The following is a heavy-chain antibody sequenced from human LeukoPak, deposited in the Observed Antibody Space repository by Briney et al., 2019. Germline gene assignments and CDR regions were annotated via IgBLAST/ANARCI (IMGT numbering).Heavy chain of an antibody. CDR3: ARVHCSGRGCFQRYDGFHI. Sequence: GGSLRLSCAASGFIFSDYSMNWVRQAPGKGLEWVSSISSDSGYIYYADSVRGRFTVSRDNAKSSPFLQMNSLRDDDTAVYYCARVHCSGRGCFQRYDGFHIWGQGTVVTVSS. V-gene: IGHV3-21*01. D-gene: IGHD2-15*01. CDR1: GFIFSDYS. J-gene: IGHJ3*02. CDR2: ISSDSGYI.